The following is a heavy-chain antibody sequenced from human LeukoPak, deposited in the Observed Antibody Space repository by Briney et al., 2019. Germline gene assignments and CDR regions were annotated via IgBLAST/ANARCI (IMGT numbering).Heavy chain of an antibody. Sequence: GGSLRLSCAASGFTFNTYAMSWVRQAPGKGLEWVSAISGSGDSTYYADSVKGRFTISRDNSKNTLYLQMNSLRAEDTAVYYCAKDDEWELLSYWGQGTLVTVSS. D-gene: IGHD1-26*01. CDR2: ISGSGDST. CDR3: AKDDEWELLSY. CDR1: GFTFNTYA. J-gene: IGHJ4*02. V-gene: IGHV3-23*01.